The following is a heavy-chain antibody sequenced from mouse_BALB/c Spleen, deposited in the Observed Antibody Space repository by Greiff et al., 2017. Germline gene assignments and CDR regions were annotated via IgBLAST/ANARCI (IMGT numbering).Heavy chain of an antibody. CDR1: GFNIKDTY. CDR3: ARDGYYRDAMDY. J-gene: IGHJ4*01. Sequence: EVQGVESGAELVKPGASVKLSCTASGFNIKDTYMHWVKQRPEQGLEWIGRIDPANGNTKYDPKFQGKATITADTSSNTAYLQLSSLTSEDTAVYYCARDGYYRDAMDYWGQGTSVTVSS. D-gene: IGHD2-3*01. CDR2: IDPANGNT. V-gene: IGHV14-3*02.